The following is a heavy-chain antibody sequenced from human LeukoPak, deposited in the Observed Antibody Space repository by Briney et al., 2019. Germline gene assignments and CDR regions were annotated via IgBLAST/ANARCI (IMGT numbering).Heavy chain of an antibody. J-gene: IGHJ4*02. CDR2: ISSSSSTI. Sequence: PGGPLGLSCAASGLTFRTQSMNWVRQAPGKGWEWVSYISSSSSTIYYADSVKGRFTISRDNAKNSLSLQMNSLRAEDTAVYYCARGAYYYEDWGQGTLVTVSS. CDR3: ARGAYYYED. D-gene: IGHD3-22*01. V-gene: IGHV3-48*01. CDR1: GLTFRTQS.